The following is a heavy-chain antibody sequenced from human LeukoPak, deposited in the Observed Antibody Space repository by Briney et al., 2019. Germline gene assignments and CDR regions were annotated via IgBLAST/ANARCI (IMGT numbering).Heavy chain of an antibody. CDR3: ARKQSISGGFDS. J-gene: IGHJ4*02. CDR1: GDSISSSTYY. V-gene: IGHV4-61*05. Sequence: SETLSLTCTVSGDSISSSTYYWGWIRQSPGKGLEWIGYIFFTGDTKHNPSLQGRVTISTDNFRQLSLTLTSVTAADTAVYYCARKQSISGGFDSWGQGSLVTVSS. D-gene: IGHD2-8*02. CDR2: IFFTGDT.